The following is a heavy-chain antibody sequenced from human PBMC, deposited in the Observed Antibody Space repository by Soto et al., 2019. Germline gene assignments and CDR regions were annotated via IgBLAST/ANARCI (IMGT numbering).Heavy chain of an antibody. J-gene: IGHJ4*02. V-gene: IGHV1-46*01. Sequence: QVQLVQSGAEVKKPGASVKVSCKASGYTFTSYYIHWVRQAPGQGLEWMGIINPSGGSTTYAQKFQGRVTMTRDTSTSTVYMELSSLRSEDTAVYYCARRGACISTICSLDYWGQGTLVTVSS. CDR3: ARRGACISTICSLDY. D-gene: IGHD2-2*01. CDR1: GYTFTSYY. CDR2: INPSGGST.